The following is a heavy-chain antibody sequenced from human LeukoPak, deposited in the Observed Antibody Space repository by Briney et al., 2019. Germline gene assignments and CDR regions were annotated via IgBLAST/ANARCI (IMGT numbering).Heavy chain of an antibody. D-gene: IGHD6-19*01. J-gene: IGHJ4*02. V-gene: IGHV4-30-4*01. CDR1: GGSISSGDYY. CDR2: IYYSGST. CDR3: ARDRGGWALFDY. Sequence: SETLSLTCTVSGGSISSGDYYWSWIRQPPGKGLEWIGYIYYSGSTYYSPSLKSRVTISVDTSKNQFSLKLSSVTAADTAVYYCARDRGGWALFDYWGQGTLVTVSS.